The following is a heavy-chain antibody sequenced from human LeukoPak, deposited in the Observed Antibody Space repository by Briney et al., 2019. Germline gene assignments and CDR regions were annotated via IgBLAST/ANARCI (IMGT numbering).Heavy chain of an antibody. CDR1: GFTVSGNY. D-gene: IGHD1-26*01. V-gene: IGHV3-53*01. J-gene: IGHJ4*02. Sequence: GGSLRLSCAASGFTVSGNYMSWVRQAPGKGLEWVSVIYSSGSTYYADSVKGRFTISRDNSKNTLYLQMNSLRAEDTAVYYCARDTSGSWGTFDYWGQGTLVTVSS. CDR3: ARDTSGSWGTFDY. CDR2: IYSSGST.